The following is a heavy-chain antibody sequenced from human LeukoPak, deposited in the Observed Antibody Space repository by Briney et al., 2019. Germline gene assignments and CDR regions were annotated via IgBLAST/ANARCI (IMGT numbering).Heavy chain of an antibody. CDR2: INPNSGDT. V-gene: IGHV1-2*06. J-gene: IGHJ4*02. D-gene: IGHD6-19*01. Sequence: ASVKVSCKASGYASTCCYIHWMRQGPGQGLQWMGRINPNSGDTNYSQKFQGRVTMTGDMSISTLYMDLTGLRSEYTAAYYCASLRTYSTGWFDYWGQGALVTVSS. CDR1: GYASTCCY. CDR3: ASLRTYSTGWFDY.